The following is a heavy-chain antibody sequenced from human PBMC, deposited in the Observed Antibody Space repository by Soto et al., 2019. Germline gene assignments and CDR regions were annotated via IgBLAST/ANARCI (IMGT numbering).Heavy chain of an antibody. J-gene: IGHJ3*02. V-gene: IGHV2-5*02. CDR1: GFSLSTSGVG. D-gene: IGHD2-21*01. CDR2: IYWDDDK. Sequence: QITLKESGPTLVKPTQTLTLTCTFSGFSLSTSGVGVGWIRQPPGKALEWLALIYWDDDKRYSPSLKSRLTITKDTSKNQVVLTMTNMDPVDTATYYCAHQEIATISGADAFDIWGQGTMVTVSS. CDR3: AHQEIATISGADAFDI.